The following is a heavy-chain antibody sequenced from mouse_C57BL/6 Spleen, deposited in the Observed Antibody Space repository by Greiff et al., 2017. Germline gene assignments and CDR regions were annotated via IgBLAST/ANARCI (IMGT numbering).Heavy chain of an antibody. Sequence: VQLQQSGAELVRPGASVKLSCKASGYTFTDYYINWVKQRPGQGLEWIARIYPGSGNTYYNEKFKGKATLTAEKSSSTAYMQLSSLTSEDSAVYFCARSITTVVATYWYFDVWGTGTTVTVSS. V-gene: IGHV1-76*01. CDR1: GYTFTDYY. CDR3: ARSITTVVATYWYFDV. D-gene: IGHD1-1*01. J-gene: IGHJ1*03. CDR2: IYPGSGNT.